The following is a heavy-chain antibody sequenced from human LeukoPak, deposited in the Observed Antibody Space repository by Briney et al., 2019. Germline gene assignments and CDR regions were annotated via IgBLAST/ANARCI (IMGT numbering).Heavy chain of an antibody. J-gene: IGHJ4*02. CDR2: INPNSGGT. Sequence: ASVKVSWKTSGYTFTDCYIHWVRQAPGQGLEWLGWINPNSGGTNYAQKFQGRVTMSRDTSISTADMELTRLRSDDTAVYYCASEGGYSSTLSIYWGQGTLVTVSS. CDR3: ASEGGYSSTLSIY. V-gene: IGHV1-2*02. CDR1: GYTFTDCY. D-gene: IGHD6-13*01.